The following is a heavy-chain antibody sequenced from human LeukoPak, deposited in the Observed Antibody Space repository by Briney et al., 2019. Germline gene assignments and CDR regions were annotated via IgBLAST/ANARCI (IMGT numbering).Heavy chain of an antibody. J-gene: IGHJ4*02. CDR2: ISYDGSNK. CDR3: ARVGARGPYFDY. D-gene: IGHD1-26*01. CDR1: GFTFSSYA. V-gene: IGHV3-30*04. Sequence: GRSLRLSCAASGFTFSSYAMHWVRQAPGKGLEWVAVISYDGSNKYYADSVKGRFTISRDNSKNTLYLQMNSLRAEDTAVYYCARVGARGPYFDYWGQGTLVTVSS.